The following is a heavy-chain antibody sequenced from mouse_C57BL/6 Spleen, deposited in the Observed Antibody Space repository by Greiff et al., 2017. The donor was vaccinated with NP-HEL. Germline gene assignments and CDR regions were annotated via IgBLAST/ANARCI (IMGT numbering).Heavy chain of an antibody. CDR1: FYPFPSYW. CDR3: AKFDY. Sequence: ALLHPVSSLPFSCPSSFYPFPSYWMHGWKQEPGQGLEWIGMMHPNSGSTNYNEKFKSKATLTVDKSSSTAYMQLSSLTSEDSAVYYCAKFDYWGQGTTLTVSS. J-gene: IGHJ2*01. CDR2: MHPNSGST. V-gene: IGHV1-64*01.